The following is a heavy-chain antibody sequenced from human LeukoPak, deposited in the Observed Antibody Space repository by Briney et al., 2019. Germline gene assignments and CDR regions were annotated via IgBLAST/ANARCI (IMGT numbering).Heavy chain of an antibody. D-gene: IGHD6-13*01. Sequence: SETLSLTCTVSGGSVSSGSYYWSWIRQPPGRGLEWIAYIHYSGSAAYNPSLKSRVTISVDTSKNQFSLKLSSVTAADTAVYYCARLLSTYSSSWYRSLYYYYGMDVWGQGTTVTVSS. J-gene: IGHJ6*02. V-gene: IGHV4-61*01. CDR3: ARLLSTYSSSWYRSLYYYYGMDV. CDR2: IHYSGSA. CDR1: GGSVSSGSYY.